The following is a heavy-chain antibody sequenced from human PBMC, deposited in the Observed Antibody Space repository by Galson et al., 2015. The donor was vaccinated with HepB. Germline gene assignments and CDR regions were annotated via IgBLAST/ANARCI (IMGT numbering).Heavy chain of an antibody. CDR1: GFTVTSNY. D-gene: IGHD6-13*01. V-gene: IGHV3-66*01. Sequence: SLRLSCAASGFTVTSNYMSWVRQAPGKGLEWVSVIYTGGNTDYADSVKGSFTTSRDNSKNTLYLQMNSLRAEDTAVYYCARESSRWSTPLDLWGQGTLVTVSS. CDR3: ARESSRWSTPLDL. J-gene: IGHJ5*02. CDR2: IYTGGNT.